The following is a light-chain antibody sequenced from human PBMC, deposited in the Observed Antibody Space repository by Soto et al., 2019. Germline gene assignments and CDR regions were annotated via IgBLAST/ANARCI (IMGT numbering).Light chain of an antibody. CDR2: DAS. CDR1: QSVSSN. J-gene: IGKJ5*01. Sequence: EIVMTQSPVTLSVSPGERPTLSCRASQSVSSNLAWYQQKPSQAPSLLIYDASNRATGVPARFSGSGSGTDFTLTISSLEPEDFAVYYCQQRSSWPPTFGQGTRLEIK. CDR3: QQRSSWPPT. V-gene: IGKV3-11*01.